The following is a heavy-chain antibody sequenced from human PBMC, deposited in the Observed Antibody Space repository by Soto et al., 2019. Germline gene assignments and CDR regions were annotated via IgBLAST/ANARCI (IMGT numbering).Heavy chain of an antibody. CDR1: GDTFSSYA. D-gene: IGHD6-13*01. J-gene: IGHJ6*02. CDR2: IIPFFDTA. CDR3: ASYREQLVSYGMDV. V-gene: IGHV1-69*13. Sequence: SVKVSCKASGDTFSSYAISWVRQAPGQGLEWMGGIIPFFDTANYAQQFQDRVTITADESTSTAYMELSSLRSEDTAVYYCASYREQLVSYGMDVWGQGTTVTVSS.